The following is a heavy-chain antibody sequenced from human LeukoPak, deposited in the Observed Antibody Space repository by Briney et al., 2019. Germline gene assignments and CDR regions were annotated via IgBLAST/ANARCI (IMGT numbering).Heavy chain of an antibody. Sequence: SETLSLTCAVYGGSFSDYFWSWIRQPPGKGLEWLGEINHSGSTNYSPSLKSRVTISVDTSKNQFSLKLSSVTAADTAVYYCAREGPLGYCSSTSCYRYYYYGMDVWGQGTTVTVSS. V-gene: IGHV4-34*01. CDR3: AREGPLGYCSSTSCYRYYYYGMDV. D-gene: IGHD2-2*01. CDR2: INHSGST. CDR1: GGSFSDYF. J-gene: IGHJ6*02.